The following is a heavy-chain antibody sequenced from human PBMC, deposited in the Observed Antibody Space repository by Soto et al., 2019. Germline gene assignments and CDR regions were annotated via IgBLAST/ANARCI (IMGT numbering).Heavy chain of an antibody. V-gene: IGHV4-31*03. D-gene: IGHD6-6*01. Sequence: QVLLQESGPGLVKPSQTLSLTCTVSGGSISSGGYYWSWIRQHPGKGLEWIGYIYYSGSTYYNPSLKSRVTISVDTSKNQFSLKLSSVTAADTAVYYCASDHSSSSDWFDPWGQGTLVTVSS. CDR1: GGSISSGGYY. CDR3: ASDHSSSSDWFDP. J-gene: IGHJ5*02. CDR2: IYYSGST.